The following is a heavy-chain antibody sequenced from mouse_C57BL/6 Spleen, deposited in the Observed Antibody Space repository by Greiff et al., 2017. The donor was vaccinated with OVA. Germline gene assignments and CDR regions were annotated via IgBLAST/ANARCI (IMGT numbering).Heavy chain of an antibody. CDR1: GYTFTSYW. CDR2: IYPGSGST. J-gene: IGHJ3*01. V-gene: IGHV1-55*01. CDR3: ARYDYDEGWAY. Sequence: QVQLQQPGAELVKPGASVKLSCKASGYTFTSYWITWVKQRPGQGLEWIGDIYPGSGSTNYNEKFKSKATLTVDKSSSTAYMQLSSLTSEDSAVYYCARYDYDEGWAYWGQGTLVTVSA. D-gene: IGHD2-4*01.